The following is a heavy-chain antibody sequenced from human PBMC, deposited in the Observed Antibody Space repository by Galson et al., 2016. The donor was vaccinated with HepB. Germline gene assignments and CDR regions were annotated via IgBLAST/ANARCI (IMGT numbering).Heavy chain of an antibody. CDR1: GGSINNYY. CDR3: ARAVVGAFNWFDP. Sequence: SETPSLTCSVSGGSINNYYWSWIRQPPGKGLEWIGYISYIGSTNSIPSLKGRVTISVDTSKNQFSLKLRSVTAADTAVYYCARAVVGAFNWFDPWGQGTLVTVSS. V-gene: IGHV4-59*01. J-gene: IGHJ5*02. CDR2: ISYIGST. D-gene: IGHD1-26*01.